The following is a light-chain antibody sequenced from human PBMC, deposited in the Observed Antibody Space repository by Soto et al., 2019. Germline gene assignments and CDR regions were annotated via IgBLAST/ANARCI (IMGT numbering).Light chain of an antibody. Sequence: ETVLTQSPGTLSLSPGESATLSCRASQTVTNRYLAWYQQKPGQAPRLLIFGASTRATGIPDRFSGSGSGTDFTLTISRLEPEDFAVYYCQQYGSSPLFTFGPGTRVDIK. J-gene: IGKJ3*01. V-gene: IGKV3-20*01. CDR1: QTVTNRY. CDR3: QQYGSSPLFT. CDR2: GAS.